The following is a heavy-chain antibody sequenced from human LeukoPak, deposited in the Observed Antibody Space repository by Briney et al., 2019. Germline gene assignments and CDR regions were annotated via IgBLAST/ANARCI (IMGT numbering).Heavy chain of an antibody. V-gene: IGHV1-46*01. Sequence: VSCKTTGYAFTTYYIHWVRQAPGQGLEWMAIINPGGGSTSYAQRFQDRITVTRDTSTSTAYLELTSLRSEDTAMCYCVKDLRWDHPGFDPWGQGTLVIVSS. CDR2: INPGGGST. CDR1: GYAFTTYY. D-gene: IGHD1-26*01. CDR3: VKDLRWDHPGFDP. J-gene: IGHJ5*02.